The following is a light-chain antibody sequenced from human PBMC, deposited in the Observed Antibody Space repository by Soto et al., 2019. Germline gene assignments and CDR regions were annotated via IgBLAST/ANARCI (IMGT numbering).Light chain of an antibody. CDR2: GAS. V-gene: IGKV3-20*01. Sequence: EIVLGQSPDTLSLSPWETATLSCLASQSVSSSHIAWCQQKPGQSPRLLIDGASSRASGIPDRFSGSGSGTDFTLTISRLEPEDFAVYYCQQYVGLPPTFGQGTKVHIK. CDR3: QQYVGLPPT. CDR1: QSVSSSH. J-gene: IGKJ1*01.